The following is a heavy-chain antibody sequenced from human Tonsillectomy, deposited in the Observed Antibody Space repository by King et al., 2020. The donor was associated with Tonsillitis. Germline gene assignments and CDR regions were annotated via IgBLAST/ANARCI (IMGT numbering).Heavy chain of an antibody. V-gene: IGHV3-7*01. D-gene: IGHD2-15*01. CDR3: ATRDGGSPAV. CDR2: INQHGSEK. J-gene: IGHJ4*02. CDR1: GFTFSSYW. Sequence: VQLVESGGGLVQPGGSLRHACAASGFTFSSYWMSWVRQAPGKGLEWVANINQHGSEKNYVDSVKGRLTISRDNAKNSLYLQMNSPRAEATAVYYCATRDGGSPAVWGQGTRVTVSS.